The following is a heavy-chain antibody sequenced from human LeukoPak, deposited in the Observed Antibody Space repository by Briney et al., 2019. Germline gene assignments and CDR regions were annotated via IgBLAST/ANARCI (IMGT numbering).Heavy chain of an antibody. D-gene: IGHD3-10*01. CDR3: AKDGFHTGVVPFSLDV. CDR2: IRSDGSNK. V-gene: IGHV3-30*02. J-gene: IGHJ6*02. CDR1: GFTFSYYG. Sequence: PGGSQTLSCAASGFTFSYYGMHWVRQAPGKGLEWLAFIRSDGSNKYYADSVEGRFTISRDNAKNTLYLHMIGLRAEDTALYYCAKDGFHTGVVPFSLDVWGQGTTVAVSS.